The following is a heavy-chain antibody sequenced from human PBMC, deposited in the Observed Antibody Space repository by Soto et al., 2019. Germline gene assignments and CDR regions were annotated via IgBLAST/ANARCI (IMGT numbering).Heavy chain of an antibody. J-gene: IGHJ3*02. V-gene: IGHV1-58*01. CDR2: IIIAGGGT. CDR1: GIIFSNSA. CDR3: AAELYSGGRCCSFDI. D-gene: IGHD2-15*01. Sequence: QMQVVQSGPEVKKPGTSVTVSCKTSGIIFSNSAVQWVRQARGQRLEWLGYIIIAGGGTKYSQNLQGKITITRDMSTNTAYMQLTCLRSEDTAIYYCAAELYSGGRCCSFDIWGQGTMITVSS.